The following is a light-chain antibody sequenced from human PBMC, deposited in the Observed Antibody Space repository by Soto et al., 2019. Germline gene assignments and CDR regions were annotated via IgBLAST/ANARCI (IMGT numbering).Light chain of an antibody. J-gene: IGKJ1*01. CDR2: AAS. Sequence: IQMTQSPSSLSASVGDRVTITCRASQSISNYLNWYQQKPGKAPKLLIYAASNLQSGVPSRFSGSGSGTDFTLTISGLQPEDSATYYCQQSYNARTFGQGTKVEIK. V-gene: IGKV1-39*01. CDR1: QSISNY. CDR3: QQSYNART.